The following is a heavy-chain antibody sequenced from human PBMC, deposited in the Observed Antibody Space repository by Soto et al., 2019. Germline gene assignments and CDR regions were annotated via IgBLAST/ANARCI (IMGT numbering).Heavy chain of an antibody. Sequence: AASVRVSCKASVYPFTSYGIRWVRQAPGQRLEWMGWISAYNGNTNYAQKLQGRVTMTTDTSTSTAYMELRSLRSDDTAVYYCARDPLAAAYYYYYGMDVWGQGTTVTVSS. D-gene: IGHD6-13*01. CDR3: ARDPLAAAYYYYYGMDV. V-gene: IGHV1-18*01. CDR2: ISAYNGNT. J-gene: IGHJ6*02. CDR1: VYPFTSYG.